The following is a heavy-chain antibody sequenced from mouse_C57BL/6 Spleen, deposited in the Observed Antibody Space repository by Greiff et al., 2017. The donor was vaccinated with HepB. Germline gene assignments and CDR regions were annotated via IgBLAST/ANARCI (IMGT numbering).Heavy chain of an antibody. CDR2: ISSGSSTI. CDR3: ARGPNLYYYGSDYWYFDV. J-gene: IGHJ1*03. CDR1: GFTFSDYG. Sequence: EVQGVESGGGLVKPGGSLKLSCAASGFTFSDYGMHWVRQAPEKGLEWVAYISSGSSTIYYADTVKGRFTISRDNAKNTLFLQMTSLRSEDTAMYYCARGPNLYYYGSDYWYFDVWGTGTTVTVSS. D-gene: IGHD1-1*01. V-gene: IGHV5-17*01.